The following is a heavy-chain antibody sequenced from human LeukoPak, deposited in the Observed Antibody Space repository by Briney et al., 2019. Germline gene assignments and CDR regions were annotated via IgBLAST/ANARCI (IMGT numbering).Heavy chain of an antibody. CDR2: ISSNGGST. Sequence: GGSLRLPCAASGITFSRYAMHWVRQAPGKGLEYVSAISSNGGSTYYANSVKGRFTISRDNSKNTLYLQMGSLRAEDMAVYHCARGSSSGWHYNWFDPWGQGTLVTVSS. CDR1: GITFSRYA. D-gene: IGHD6-19*01. V-gene: IGHV3-64*01. CDR3: ARGSSSGWHYNWFDP. J-gene: IGHJ5*02.